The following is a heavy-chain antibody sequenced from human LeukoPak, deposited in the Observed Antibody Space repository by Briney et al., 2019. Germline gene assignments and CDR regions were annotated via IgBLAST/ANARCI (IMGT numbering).Heavy chain of an antibody. J-gene: IGHJ4*02. D-gene: IGHD2-8*02. CDR1: GFTFSNYA. Sequence: GGSLRLSCAASGFTFSNYAMSWVRQAPGKGLIRVSSIIGSGGSTYYTDSVKGRFTISRDNSKNALYLQMNGLRAEDTAVYYCVKGGTGVLVDDYWGQGILVTVSS. CDR3: VKGGTGVLVDDY. V-gene: IGHV3-23*01. CDR2: IIGSGGST.